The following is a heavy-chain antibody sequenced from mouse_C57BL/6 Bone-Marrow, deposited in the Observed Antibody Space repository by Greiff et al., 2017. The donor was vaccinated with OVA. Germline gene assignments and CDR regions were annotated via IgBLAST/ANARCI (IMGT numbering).Heavy chain of an antibody. CDR1: GYTFTSYG. Sequence: QVQLQQSGAELARPGASVKLSCKASGYTFTSYGISWVKQRTGQGLEWIGEIYPRSGNTYYNEKFKGKATLTADKSSSTAYMELRSLTSEDSAVYFCARGYGTIDYGGQGTTLTVSS. D-gene: IGHD1-1*01. CDR2: IYPRSGNT. J-gene: IGHJ2*01. V-gene: IGHV1-81*01. CDR3: ARGYGTIDY.